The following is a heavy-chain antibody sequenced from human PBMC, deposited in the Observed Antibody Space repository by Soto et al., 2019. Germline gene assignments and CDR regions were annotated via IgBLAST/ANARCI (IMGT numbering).Heavy chain of an antibody. J-gene: IGHJ4*02. Sequence: GGSLRLSCTVSGFSFNNYGINWFRQAPGQGLEWVSSISKSDYTYYSDSVKGRFTISRDNAKNSVSLQMNTLRVEDTAVYYCAREDSIIIPAVSDFWGQGTLVTVSS. D-gene: IGHD2-2*01. CDR3: AREDSIIIPAVSDF. CDR1: GFSFNNYG. V-gene: IGHV3-21*01. CDR2: ISKSDYT.